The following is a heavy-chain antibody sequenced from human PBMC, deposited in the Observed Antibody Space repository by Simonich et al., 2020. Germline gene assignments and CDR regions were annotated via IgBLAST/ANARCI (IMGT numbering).Heavy chain of an antibody. D-gene: IGHD6-6*01. CDR1: GGSISSSNW. CDR2: IDKSGST. J-gene: IGHJ4*02. V-gene: IGHV4-4*02. CDR3: ARQEYSSSSFDY. Sequence: QVQLQESGPGLVKPSGTLSLTCAVSGGSISSSNWWSWVRQPPGKGLEWIGEIDKSGSTNNNPSLKSRVTISVDTSKNQFSLRLSSVTAADTAVYYCARQEYSSSSFDYWGQGTLVTVSS.